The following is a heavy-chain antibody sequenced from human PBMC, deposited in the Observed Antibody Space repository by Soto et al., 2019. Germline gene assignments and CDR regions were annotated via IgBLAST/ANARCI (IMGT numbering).Heavy chain of an antibody. CDR2: IYYSGST. J-gene: IGHJ4*02. D-gene: IGHD3-9*01. CDR3: ARYFDRRLIDY. CDR1: GGSISSSSYY. V-gene: IGHV4-39*01. Sequence: PSETLSLTCTVSGGSISSSSYYWGWIRQPPEKGLEWIGSIYYSGSTYYNPSLKSRVTISVDTSKNQFSLKLSSVTAADTAVYYCARYFDRRLIDYWGQGTLVTVSS.